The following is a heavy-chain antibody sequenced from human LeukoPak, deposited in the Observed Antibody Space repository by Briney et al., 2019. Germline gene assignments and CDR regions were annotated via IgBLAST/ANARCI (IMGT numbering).Heavy chain of an antibody. J-gene: IGHJ6*02. D-gene: IGHD2-8*01. CDR2: IIWNSGSI. V-gene: IGHV3-9*01. CDR3: AKDIMVRVREYYYYGMDV. CDR1: GFTFDDYA. Sequence: PGRSLRLSCAASGFTFDDYAMHWVRQAPGKGLEWVSGIIWNSGSIGYADSVKGRFTIPRDNAKNSLYLQMNSLRAEDTALYYCAKDIMVRVREYYYYGMDVWGQGTTVTVSS.